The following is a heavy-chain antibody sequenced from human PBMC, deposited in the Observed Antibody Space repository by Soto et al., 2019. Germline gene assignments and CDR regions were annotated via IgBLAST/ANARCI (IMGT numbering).Heavy chain of an antibody. D-gene: IGHD3-16*02. CDR3: ARKYDYVWGSYLDY. CDR2: ISYDGSNK. Sequence: PGGSLRLSCAASGFTFSSYAMHWVRQAPGKGLEWVAVISYDGSNKYYADSVKGRFTISRDNSKNTLYLQMNSLRAEDTAVYYCARKYDYVWGSYLDYWGQGTLVTVSS. CDR1: GFTFSSYA. J-gene: IGHJ4*02. V-gene: IGHV3-30-3*01.